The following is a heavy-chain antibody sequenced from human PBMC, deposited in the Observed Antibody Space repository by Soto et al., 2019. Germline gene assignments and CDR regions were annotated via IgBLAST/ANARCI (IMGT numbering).Heavy chain of an antibody. CDR2: ISAYNGNT. D-gene: IGHD3-3*01. CDR3: ARTNYDFWSGYLGDYYYYMDV. J-gene: IGHJ6*03. Sequence: QVQLVQSGAEVKKPGASVKVSCKASGYTFTSYGISWVRQAPGQGLEWMGWISAYNGNTNYAQKHQGSVTMTAVTSTSTAYMELRSLRSDDTAVYYCARTNYDFWSGYLGDYYYYMDVWGKGTTVTVSS. CDR1: GYTFTSYG. V-gene: IGHV1-18*01.